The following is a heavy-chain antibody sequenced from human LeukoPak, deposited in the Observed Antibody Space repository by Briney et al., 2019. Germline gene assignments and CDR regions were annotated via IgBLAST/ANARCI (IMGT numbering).Heavy chain of an antibody. D-gene: IGHD3-22*01. CDR3: ARVVSGDYYDSSGFGSPFDY. V-gene: IGHV4-30-2*01. Sequence: SQTLSLTCTVSGGSISSGGYYWSWIRQPPGKGLEWIGEIYHSGSTNYNPSLKSRVTISVDKSKNQFSLKLSSVTAADTAVYYCARVVSGDYYDSSGFGSPFDYWGQGTLVTVSS. CDR1: GGSISSGGYY. J-gene: IGHJ4*02. CDR2: IYHSGST.